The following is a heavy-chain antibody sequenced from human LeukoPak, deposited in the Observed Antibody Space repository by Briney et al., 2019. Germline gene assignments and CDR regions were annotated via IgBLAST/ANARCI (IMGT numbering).Heavy chain of an antibody. J-gene: IGHJ4*02. CDR1: GGTFSSYA. CDR2: IIPIFGTA. CDR3: AREGHY. V-gene: IGHV1-69*05. Sequence: ASVKVSCKASGGTFSSYAISWVRQAPGQGLEWMGGIIPIFGTANYAQKFQGRVTMTRDMSTSTVYMELSSLRSEDTAVYYCAREGHYWGQGTLVTVSS.